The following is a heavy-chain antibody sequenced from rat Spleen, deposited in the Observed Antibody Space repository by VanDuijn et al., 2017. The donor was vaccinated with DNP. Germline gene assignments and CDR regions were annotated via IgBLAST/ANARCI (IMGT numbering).Heavy chain of an antibody. CDR2: ISNGGFT. D-gene: IGHD1-11*01. CDR3: ARITAVPPSYFDY. J-gene: IGHJ2*01. V-gene: IGHV2S8*01. CDR1: GFSLTSYG. Sequence: QVQLKESGPGLVQPSRTLSLTCTVSGFSLTSYGVSWVRQPPGKGLEWIAAISNGGFTYYNSALKSRLSISRDTSKSQVFLKMNSLQTEDRAMYFCARITAVPPSYFDYWGPGVLVTVSS.